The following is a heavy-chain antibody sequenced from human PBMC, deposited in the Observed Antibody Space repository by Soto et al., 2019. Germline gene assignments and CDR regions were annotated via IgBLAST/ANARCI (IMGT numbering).Heavy chain of an antibody. Sequence: PGGSLRLSCAASGFTFSSYEMNWVRQAPGKGLEWVSYISSSGSTIYYADSVKGRFTISRDNAKNSLYLQMNSPRAEDTAVYYCARLEHHTELSGAQDAFDIWGQGTMVTVSS. V-gene: IGHV3-48*03. CDR3: ARLEHHTELSGAQDAFDI. CDR2: ISSSGSTI. D-gene: IGHD3-16*02. J-gene: IGHJ3*02. CDR1: GFTFSSYE.